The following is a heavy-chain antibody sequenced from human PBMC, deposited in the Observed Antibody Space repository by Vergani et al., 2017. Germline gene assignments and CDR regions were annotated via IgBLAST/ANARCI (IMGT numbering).Heavy chain of an antibody. J-gene: IGHJ6*03. CDR2: INHSGST. Sequence: QVQLQQWGAGLLKPSETLSLTCAVYVGSSSGYYWSWIRQPPGKGLEWIGEINHSGSTNYNPSLKSRVTISVDTSKNQFSLKLSSVTAADTAVYYCARGPLGFCNGYYPGDYYIDVWGKGTTVTVSS. CDR1: VGSSSGYY. D-gene: IGHD3-3*01. CDR3: ARGPLGFCNGYYPGDYYIDV. V-gene: IGHV4-34*01.